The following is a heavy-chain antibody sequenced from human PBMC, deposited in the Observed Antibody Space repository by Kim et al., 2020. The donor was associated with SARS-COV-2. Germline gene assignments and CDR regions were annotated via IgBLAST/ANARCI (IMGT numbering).Heavy chain of an antibody. J-gene: IGHJ6*02. Sequence: ASVKVSCKASGYTFAAYGISWVRQARGQGLEWMGEIGAYNGMSDYGQTFHDRITMTTDISSSIAYLEVRSLRSDDTAIYYCARGGRGDHFYNGMDVWGQGTAVIVSS. CDR1: GYTFAAYG. CDR2: IGAYNGMS. CDR3: ARGGRGDHFYNGMDV. D-gene: IGHD2-21*02. V-gene: IGHV1-18*01.